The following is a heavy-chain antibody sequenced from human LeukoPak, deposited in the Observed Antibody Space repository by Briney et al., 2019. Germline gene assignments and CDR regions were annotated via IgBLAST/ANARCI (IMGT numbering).Heavy chain of an antibody. V-gene: IGHV1-2*02. CDR2: IRPDSGGT. D-gene: IGHD2-21*02. CDR3: ARASYCGGNYYHSFDY. CDR1: GYSFTGHY. J-gene: IGHJ4*02. Sequence: ASVKVSCKASGYSFTGHYIHWVRQAPGHGLEWMGWIRPDSGGTKYLQKFQGRVTMTRDTSIGTAFMELTRLTSDDTAVYYCARASYCGGNYYHSFDYWGQGTLVTVSS.